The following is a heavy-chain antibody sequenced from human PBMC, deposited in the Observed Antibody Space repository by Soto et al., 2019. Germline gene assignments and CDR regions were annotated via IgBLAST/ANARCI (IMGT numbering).Heavy chain of an antibody. CDR1: GYTFTNHG. V-gene: IGHV1-18*04. CDR3: ARDRVAGIWGDAFDI. Sequence: QVQLVQSGAEVRKPGASVKVSCKTSGYTFTNHGINWGRQAPGQGLEWMGWINPYNANVNYAQKLQGRVPMTTDTSTSTAYMDLRSRTSDDTAVYYCARDRVAGIWGDAFDIWGQGTMVTVSS. J-gene: IGHJ3*02. D-gene: IGHD3-16*01. CDR2: INPYNANV.